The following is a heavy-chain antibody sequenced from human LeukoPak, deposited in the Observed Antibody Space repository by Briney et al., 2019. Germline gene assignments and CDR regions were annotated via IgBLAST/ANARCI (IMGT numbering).Heavy chain of an antibody. J-gene: IGHJ5*02. CDR3: AVSAAALFDP. Sequence: SETLSLTCTVSGGSVTSYYWSWIRQPPGQGLEWIGYIHYSGSTNYNPFLKSRITASVDTSKNQFSLKLTSVTAADTAVYYCAVSAAALFDPWGQGTLVTVSS. D-gene: IGHD6-6*01. CDR2: IHYSGST. CDR1: GGSVTSYY. V-gene: IGHV4-59*02.